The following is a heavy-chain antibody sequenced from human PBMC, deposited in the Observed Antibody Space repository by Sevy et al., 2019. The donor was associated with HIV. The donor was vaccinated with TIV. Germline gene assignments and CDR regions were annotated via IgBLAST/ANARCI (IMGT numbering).Heavy chain of an antibody. D-gene: IGHD3-10*01. V-gene: IGHV3-30*18. Sequence: GGYLRLSCAASGFTFSSYGMHWVRQAPGKGLEWVAVISYDGSNKYYADSVKGRFTISRDNSKNTLYLQMNSLRAEDTAVYYCAKAGRGVQGVIVDYWGQGTLVTVSS. CDR3: AKAGRGVQGVIVDY. CDR2: ISYDGSNK. CDR1: GFTFSSYG. J-gene: IGHJ4*02.